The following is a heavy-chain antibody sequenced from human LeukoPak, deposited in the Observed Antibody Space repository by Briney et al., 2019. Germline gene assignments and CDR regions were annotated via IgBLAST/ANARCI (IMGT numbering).Heavy chain of an antibody. CDR3: ARDEYSSSPISTGLIQH. J-gene: IGHJ1*01. CDR1: GGSISSSSYY. V-gene: IGHV4-39*07. CDR2: IYYSGSA. Sequence: SETLPLTCTVSGGSISSSSYYWGWIRQPPGKGLEWIGSIYYSGSAYYNPSLKGRVTISVDTSKNQFSLKLNSVTAADTAVYYCARDEYSSSPISTGLIQHWGQGTLVTVSS. D-gene: IGHD6-13*01.